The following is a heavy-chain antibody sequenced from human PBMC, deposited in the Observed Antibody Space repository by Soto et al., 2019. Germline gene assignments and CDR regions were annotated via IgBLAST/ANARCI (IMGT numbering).Heavy chain of an antibody. V-gene: IGHV1-3*01. CDR1: GYTFIDYD. J-gene: IGHJ5*02. CDR3: ARGKVVPAASICCSWFDP. Sequence: ASVKVSCKASGYTFIDYDLHWVRQAPGQGLERMGWINAGNGNTKYSQKFQGRVTITRDTSASTAYMELSSLRSEDTAVYYCARGKVVPAASICCSWFDPCGQGTLVTVSS. CDR2: INAGNGNT. D-gene: IGHD2-2*01.